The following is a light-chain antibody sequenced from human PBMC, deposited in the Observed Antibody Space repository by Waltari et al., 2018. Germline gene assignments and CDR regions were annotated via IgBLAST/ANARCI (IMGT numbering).Light chain of an antibody. CDR1: HRINIW. Sequence: IQVIQSPSTLSASAGYTITISCRVSHRINIWLAWYQQKPGKAPKLLIKKASTLEDGVPSRFSGSGSGTEFTLTIKSLQPDDFGTYFCQQFDTDVTFGQGTKVEI. CDR2: KAS. V-gene: IGKV1-5*01. J-gene: IGKJ2*01. CDR3: QQFDTDVT.